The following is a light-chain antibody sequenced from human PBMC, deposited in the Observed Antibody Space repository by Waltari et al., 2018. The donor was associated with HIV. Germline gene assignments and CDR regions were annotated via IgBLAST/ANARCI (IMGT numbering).Light chain of an antibody. CDR1: TSTIGTSH. V-gene: IGLV1-51*01. J-gene: IGLJ2*01. Sequence: QFLLTQSPSVSAAPAQKVTILCPGSTSTIGTSHVSWYLVLPGTCPKLLIYDSDERPSGIPDRFSASKSGTSATLEIIGLQPGDEADYYCGAWDTGLGVVIFGGGTKLTVL. CDR2: DSD. CDR3: GAWDTGLGVVI.